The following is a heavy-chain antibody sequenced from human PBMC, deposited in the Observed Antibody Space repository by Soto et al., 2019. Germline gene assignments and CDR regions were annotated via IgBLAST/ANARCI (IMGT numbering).Heavy chain of an antibody. V-gene: IGHV3-30*18. CDR3: AKLPGSGSYSL. D-gene: IGHD3-10*01. CDR1: GFTFSSYG. CDR2: ISYDGSNK. J-gene: IGHJ4*02. Sequence: QPGGSLRLSCAASGFTFSSYGMHWVRQAPGKGLEWVALISYDGSNKYYADSVKGRFTISRDNSKNTLYLQMNSLRAEDTAVYYCAKLPGSGSYSLWGQGTLVTVSS.